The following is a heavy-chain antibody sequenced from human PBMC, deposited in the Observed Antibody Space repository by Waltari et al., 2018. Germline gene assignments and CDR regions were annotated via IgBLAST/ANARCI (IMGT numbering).Heavy chain of an antibody. J-gene: IGHJ4*02. Sequence: EVQLVESGGGLVKPGGSLRLSCAASGFTFSSYSMNWVSQAPGKGLDWGSYISSSSSTIYYADSVKGRFTISRDNAKNSLYLQMNSLRAEDTAVYYCARVPSYGSPGFDYWGQGTLVTVSS. CDR1: GFTFSSYS. CDR2: ISSSSSTI. D-gene: IGHD5-18*01. CDR3: ARVPSYGSPGFDY. V-gene: IGHV3-48*01.